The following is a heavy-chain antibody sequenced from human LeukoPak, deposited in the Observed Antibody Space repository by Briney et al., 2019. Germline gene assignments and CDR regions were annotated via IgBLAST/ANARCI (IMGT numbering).Heavy chain of an antibody. J-gene: IGHJ4*02. CDR2: ISYDGSNK. CDR1: GFTFSSYT. CDR3: ARGSYDWNDY. Sequence: PGRSLRLSCAASGFTFSSYTMHWVRQAPGKGLEWVAVISYDGSNKYYADSVKGRFTISRDNSKNTLYLQMNSLRAKDTAVYYCARGSYDWNDYWGQGTLVTVSS. D-gene: IGHD1-1*01. V-gene: IGHV3-30*01.